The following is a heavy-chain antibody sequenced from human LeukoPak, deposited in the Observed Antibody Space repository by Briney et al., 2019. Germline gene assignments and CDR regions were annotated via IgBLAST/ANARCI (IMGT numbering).Heavy chain of an antibody. V-gene: IGHV4-39*07. J-gene: IGHJ4*02. Sequence: SSETLSLTCTASGGSISSSSYYWGWIRQPPGKGLEWIGSIYYSGSTYYNPSLKSRVTISVDTSKNQFSLKLSSVTAADTAVYYCARTAVAGTYWGQGTLVTVSS. D-gene: IGHD6-19*01. CDR1: GGSISSSSYY. CDR3: ARTAVAGTY. CDR2: IYYSGST.